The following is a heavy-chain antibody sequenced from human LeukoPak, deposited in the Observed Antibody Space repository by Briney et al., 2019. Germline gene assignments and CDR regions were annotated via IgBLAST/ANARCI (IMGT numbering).Heavy chain of an antibody. Sequence: ASVKVSCKASGYTFTSYYMHWVRQAPGQGLEWMGIINPSGGSTSYAQKFQGRVIMTRDTPTSTVYMELSSLRSGDTAVYYCARAPSIEMGKQPTHGGAFDIWGQGTMVTVSS. CDR1: GYTFTSYY. D-gene: IGHD5-24*01. J-gene: IGHJ3*02. CDR3: ARAPSIEMGKQPTHGGAFDI. CDR2: INPSGGST. V-gene: IGHV1-46*01.